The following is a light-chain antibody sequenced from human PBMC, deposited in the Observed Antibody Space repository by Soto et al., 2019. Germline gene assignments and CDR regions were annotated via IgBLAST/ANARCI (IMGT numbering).Light chain of an antibody. CDR2: GVS. Sequence: EIVLTQSPGTLSLSPGERATLSCRASQSVNSSYLAWHQQKPGQAPRLLIYGVSSRATGIPDRSSGSGSGTDFTLTISRLEPEDFAVYYCQQYGNSGVTFGPGTKVDIK. CDR1: QSVNSSY. CDR3: QQYGNSGVT. V-gene: IGKV3-20*01. J-gene: IGKJ3*01.